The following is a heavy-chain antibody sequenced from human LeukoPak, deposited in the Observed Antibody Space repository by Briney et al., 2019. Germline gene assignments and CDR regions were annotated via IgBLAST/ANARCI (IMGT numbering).Heavy chain of an antibody. CDR2: INQDGSEK. V-gene: IGHV3-7*01. Sequence: GGSLRLSCAASGFTFSSYWMTWVRQAPGKGLEWVANINQDGSEKYYVDSVKGRFTISRDDAKNSLYLQMNSLRAEDTAVYYCALIELGYCSSTSCYWDAFDIWGQGTMVTVSS. CDR1: GFTFSSYW. CDR3: ALIELGYCSSTSCYWDAFDI. D-gene: IGHD2-2*01. J-gene: IGHJ3*02.